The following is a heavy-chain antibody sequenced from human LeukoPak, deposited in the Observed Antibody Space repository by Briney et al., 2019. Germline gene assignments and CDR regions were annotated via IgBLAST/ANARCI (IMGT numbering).Heavy chain of an antibody. CDR3: ARGGVVVVPAASKTSDYYGMDV. Sequence: GGSLRLSCAASGFTFTSYGISWVRQAPGQGLEWMGWISAYNGNTNYAQKLQGRVTMTTDTSTSTAYMELRSLRSDDTAVYYCARGGVVVVPAASKTSDYYGMDVWGQGTTVTVSS. CDR1: GFTFTSYG. CDR2: ISAYNGNT. J-gene: IGHJ6*02. D-gene: IGHD2-2*01. V-gene: IGHV1-18*01.